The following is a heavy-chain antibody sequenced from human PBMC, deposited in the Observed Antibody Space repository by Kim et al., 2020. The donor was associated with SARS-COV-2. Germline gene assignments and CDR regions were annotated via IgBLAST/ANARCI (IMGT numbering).Heavy chain of an antibody. Sequence: GGSLRLSCAASGFTFSSYAMHWVRQAPGKGLEWVAVIWYDGSNKYYADSVKGRFTISRDNSKNTLYLQMNSLRAEDTAVYYCAKDSTLSDFWSGYSFDYWGQGTLVTVSS. V-gene: IGHV3-33*06. CDR3: AKDSTLSDFWSGYSFDY. J-gene: IGHJ4*02. CDR2: IWYDGSNK. CDR1: GFTFSSYA. D-gene: IGHD3-3*01.